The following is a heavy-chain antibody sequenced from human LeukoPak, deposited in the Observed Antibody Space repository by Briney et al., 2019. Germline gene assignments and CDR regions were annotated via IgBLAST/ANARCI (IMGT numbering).Heavy chain of an antibody. CDR3: ARGGDPYYFDY. J-gene: IGHJ4*02. CDR1: GGSISSYY. CDR2: IYYSGST. Sequence: SETLSLTCTVSGGSISSYYWSWIRQPPGKGLEWIGYIYYSGSTNYNPSLKSRVTISVDTSKNQFSLKLSSVTAADTAVYYCARGGDPYYFDYWGQGTLVTVSS. D-gene: IGHD3-10*01. V-gene: IGHV4-59*08.